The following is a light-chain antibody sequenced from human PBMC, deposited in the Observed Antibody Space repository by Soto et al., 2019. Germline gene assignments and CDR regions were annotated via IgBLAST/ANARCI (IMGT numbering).Light chain of an antibody. J-gene: IGKJ1*01. V-gene: IGKV1-39*01. CDR2: TAS. Sequence: DIQMTQSPSSLSASVGDRVTITCRASQSSSTFLNWYQQKPGKAPNLLIYTASTLHGGVPSRFSGSGSGTDFTLTISSLQPEDFATYYCQQSFTAPWTFGQGTRVEIK. CDR1: QSSSTF. CDR3: QQSFTAPWT.